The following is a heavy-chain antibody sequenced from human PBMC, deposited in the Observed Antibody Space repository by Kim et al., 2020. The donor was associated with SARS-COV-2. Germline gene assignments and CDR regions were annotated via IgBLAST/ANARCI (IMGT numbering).Heavy chain of an antibody. CDR3: AKGYIAAAGLFDY. J-gene: IGHJ4*02. D-gene: IGHD6-13*01. Sequence: GGSLRLSCAASGFTFSSYAMSWVRQAPGKGLEWVSVIYSGGSSTYYADSVKGRFTISRDNSKNTLYLQMNSLRAEDTAVYYCAKGYIAAAGLFDYWGQGTLVTVSS. CDR1: GFTFSSYA. CDR2: IYSGGSST. V-gene: IGHV3-23*03.